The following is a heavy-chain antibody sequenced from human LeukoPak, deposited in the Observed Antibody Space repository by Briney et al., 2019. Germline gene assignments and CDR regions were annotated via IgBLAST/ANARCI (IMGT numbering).Heavy chain of an antibody. J-gene: IGHJ4*02. CDR2: INHSGST. V-gene: IGHV4-34*01. CDR1: GGSFSGYY. Sequence: SETLSLTCAVYGGSFSGYYWSWIRQPPGKGLEWIGEINHSGSTNYNPSLKSRVAISVDTSENQFSLKLSSVTAADTAVYYCARYVVYGSGKYYFDYWGQGTLVTVSS. D-gene: IGHD3-10*01. CDR3: ARYVVYGSGKYYFDY.